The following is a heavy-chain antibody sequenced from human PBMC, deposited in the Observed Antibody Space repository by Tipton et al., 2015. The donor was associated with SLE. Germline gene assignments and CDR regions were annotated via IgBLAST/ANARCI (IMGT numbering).Heavy chain of an antibody. CDR3: AVRRVGATSVGKSPFDH. CDR1: GGSISSSSYY. D-gene: IGHD1-26*01. Sequence: TLSLTCTVSGGSISSSSYYWGWIRQPPGKGLEWIGSFYYSGSTYYNPSLKSRVTISIDKSKNQFSLKVYSVTAADTAVYYCAVRRVGATSVGKSPFDHWGQGTLVTVSS. CDR2: FYYSGST. V-gene: IGHV4-39*07. J-gene: IGHJ4*02.